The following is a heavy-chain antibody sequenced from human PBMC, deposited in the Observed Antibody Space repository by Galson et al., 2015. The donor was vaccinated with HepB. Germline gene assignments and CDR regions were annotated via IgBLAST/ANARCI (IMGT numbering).Heavy chain of an antibody. D-gene: IGHD5/OR15-5a*01. Sequence: SLRLSCAASGFTFSDYYMSWIRQAPGKGLEWVSHITSSGSTIYYADSVKGRFTISRDNAKNSLYLQMNSLRVEDTAVYYRARTIVLGWFASWGQGTLVTVSS. CDR1: GFTFSDYY. CDR3: ARTIVLGWFAS. V-gene: IGHV3-11*01. J-gene: IGHJ5*01. CDR2: ITSSGSTI.